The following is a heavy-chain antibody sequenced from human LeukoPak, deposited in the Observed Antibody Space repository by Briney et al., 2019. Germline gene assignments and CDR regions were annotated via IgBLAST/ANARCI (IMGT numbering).Heavy chain of an antibody. V-gene: IGHV1-2*02. J-gene: IGHJ6*02. CDR3: ASLHIVVVPAAAPGYYGMDV. Sequence: ASLKVSCKASGYTFTGYYMHWVRQAPGQGLEWMGWINPNSGGTNYAQKFQGRVTMTRDTSISTAYMELSRLRSDDTAVYYCASLHIVVVPAAAPGYYGMDVWGQGTTVTVSS. CDR1: GYTFTGYY. CDR2: INPNSGGT. D-gene: IGHD2-2*01.